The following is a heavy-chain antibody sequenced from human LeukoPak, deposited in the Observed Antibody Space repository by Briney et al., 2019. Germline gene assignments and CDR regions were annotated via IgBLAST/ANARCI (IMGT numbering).Heavy chain of an antibody. J-gene: IGHJ4*02. V-gene: IGHV3-7*01. CDR2: IKQDGSEK. Sequence: GGSLRLSCAASGFTFSSYWMSWVRQAPGKGLEWVANIKQDGSEKYYVDSVKGRFTISRDNAKNSLYLQMNSLRAEDTAVYYCARQGTGRTYYFDYWGQGTLVTVSS. D-gene: IGHD3-10*01. CDR3: ARQGTGRTYYFDY. CDR1: GFTFSSYW.